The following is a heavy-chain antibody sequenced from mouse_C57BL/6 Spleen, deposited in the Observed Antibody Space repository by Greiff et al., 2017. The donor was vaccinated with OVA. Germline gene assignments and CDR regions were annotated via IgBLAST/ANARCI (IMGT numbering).Heavy chain of an antibody. CDR3: ANYYGSSPFAY. V-gene: IGHV5-17*01. CDR2: ISSGSSTI. Sequence: EVKLVESGGGLVKPGGPLKLSCAASGFTFSDYGMHWVRQAPEKGLEWVAYISSGSSTIYYADTVKGRFTISRDNAKNTLFLQMTSLRSEDTAMYYCANYYGSSPFAYWGQGTLVTVSA. J-gene: IGHJ3*01. CDR1: GFTFSDYG. D-gene: IGHD1-1*01.